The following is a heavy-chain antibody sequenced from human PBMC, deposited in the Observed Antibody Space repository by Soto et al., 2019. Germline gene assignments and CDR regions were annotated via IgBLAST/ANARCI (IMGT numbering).Heavy chain of an antibody. V-gene: IGHV3-30*18. J-gene: IGHJ4*02. CDR3: AKDLNDYIWGTPGIYPFDY. CDR2: ISYDGSNK. CDR1: GFTFSSYG. D-gene: IGHD3-16*01. Sequence: GGSLRLSCAASGFTFSSYGMHWVRQAPGKGLEWVAVISYDGSNKYYADSVKGRFANSRDNSKNTLYLQMNSLRAEDRAVYYCAKDLNDYIWGTPGIYPFDYWGQGTLVTVSS.